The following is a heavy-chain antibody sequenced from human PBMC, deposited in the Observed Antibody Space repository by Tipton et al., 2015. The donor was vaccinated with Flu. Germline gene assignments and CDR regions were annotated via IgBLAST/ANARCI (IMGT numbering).Heavy chain of an antibody. CDR2: INHSGST. CDR1: GGSFSGYY. V-gene: IGHV4-34*01. D-gene: IGHD3-22*01. J-gene: IGHJ4*02. CDR3: ARGGGDSSGYYIDY. Sequence: TLSLTCAVYGGSFSGYYWSRIRQPPGKGLEWIGEINHSGSTNYNPSLKSRVTISVDTSKNQFSLKLSSVTAADTAVYYCARGGGDSSGYYIDYWGQGTLVTVSS.